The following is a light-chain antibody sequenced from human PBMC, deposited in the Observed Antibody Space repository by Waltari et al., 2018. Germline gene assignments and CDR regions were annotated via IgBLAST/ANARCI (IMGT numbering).Light chain of an antibody. V-gene: IGLV2-11*01. CDR1: SSDAGVYKS. CDR3: SSYTGSNPLAV. J-gene: IGLJ2*01. CDR2: DVS. Sequence: QSALTQPRSVSGSPGQSVTLSCTGPSSDAGVYKSFSWSQQSPAQAPKLLIFDVSNRPSGVPDRFSGSRSGNTASLTISGLQTEDEADYHCSSYTGSNPLAVFGGGTTLTVL.